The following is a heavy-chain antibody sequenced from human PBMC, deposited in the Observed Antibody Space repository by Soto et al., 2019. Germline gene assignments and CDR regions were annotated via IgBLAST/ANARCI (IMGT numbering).Heavy chain of an antibody. V-gene: IGHV4-61*01. CDR3: ARGRGIAVRPYYYGMDV. Sequence: SETLCLTCPVAGDSVNAVNYYWTWIRQPPGKGLEWIGYVSHSGSTNYSPSLKSRVTLSVDTSKNQLYLTLTSVAAADTAVYYCARGRGIAVRPYYYGMDVWGQGTTVTVSS. CDR2: VSHSGST. CDR1: GDSVNAVNYY. J-gene: IGHJ6*02. D-gene: IGHD6-6*01.